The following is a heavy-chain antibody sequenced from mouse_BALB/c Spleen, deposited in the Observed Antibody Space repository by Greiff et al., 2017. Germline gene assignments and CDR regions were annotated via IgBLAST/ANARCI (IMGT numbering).Heavy chain of an antibody. CDR2: ISSGSSTI. V-gene: IGHV5-17*02. CDR1: GFTFSSFG. J-gene: IGHJ3*01. CDR3: ARTTTVVATG. D-gene: IGHD1-1*01. Sequence: EVKVVESGGGLVQPGGSRKLSCAASGFTFSSFGMHWVRQAPEKGLEWVAYISSGSSTIYYADTVKGRFTISRDNPKNTLFLQMTSLRSEDTAMYYCARTTTVVATGWGQGTLVTVSA.